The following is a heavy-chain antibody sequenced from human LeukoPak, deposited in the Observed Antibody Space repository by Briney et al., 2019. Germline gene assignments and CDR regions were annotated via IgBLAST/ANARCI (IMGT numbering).Heavy chain of an antibody. V-gene: IGHV4-59*01. CDR2: IYYSGST. CDR3: ARASAGIFDY. J-gene: IGHJ4*02. Sequence: PSETLSLTCTVSGGSISSYYWSWIRQPPGKGLEWIGYIYYSGSTNYNPSLKSRVTISVDTSKNQSSLKLSSVTAADTAVYYCARASAGIFDYWGQGTLVTVSS. D-gene: IGHD6-13*01. CDR1: GGSISSYY.